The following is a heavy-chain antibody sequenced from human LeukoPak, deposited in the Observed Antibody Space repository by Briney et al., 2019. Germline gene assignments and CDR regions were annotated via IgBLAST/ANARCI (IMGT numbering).Heavy chain of an antibody. D-gene: IGHD3-22*01. Sequence: PGGSLRLSCAAPGFTFSNYVMNWVRQAPGKGLEWVSGISGNGGSTYYADSVKGRFTLSRDNSKNTLDLQMSSLRAEDTAVYYCAKALGYYDSSGYLNFDSWGQGTLVTVSS. V-gene: IGHV3-23*01. CDR1: GFTFSNYV. J-gene: IGHJ4*02. CDR3: AKALGYYDSSGYLNFDS. CDR2: ISGNGGST.